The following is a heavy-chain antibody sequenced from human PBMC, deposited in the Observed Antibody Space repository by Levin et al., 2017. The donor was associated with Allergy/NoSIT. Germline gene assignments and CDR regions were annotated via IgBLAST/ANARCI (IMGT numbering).Heavy chain of an antibody. CDR3: ARGGRGYCTSSSCYFDH. D-gene: IGHD2-2*01. CDR2: TYYRSKWYN. J-gene: IGHJ4*02. CDR1: GDSVSSNSAA. Sequence: SQTLSLTCVISGDSVSSNSAAWNWIRQSPSRGLEWLGRTYYRSKWYNDYAVSVKSRIIISPDTSKNQFSLQLTSVTPEDTAVYYCARGGRGYCTSSSCYFDHWGQGTLVTVSS. V-gene: IGHV6-1*01.